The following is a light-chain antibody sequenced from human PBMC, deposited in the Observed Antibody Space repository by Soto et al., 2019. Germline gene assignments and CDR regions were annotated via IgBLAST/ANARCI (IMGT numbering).Light chain of an antibody. J-gene: IGKJ2*01. CDR2: TSG. V-gene: IGKV1-39*01. CDR3: QQPYSTPYT. CDR1: QRITTY. Sequence: IHMTQSPSSLSASVGDRVTITCRASQRITTYLNWYQQKPGEAPKLLISTSGTLQRGVPSRFSGSGSATDFTLTITSLQPADFATYFCQQPYSTPYTFGQGTQLEFK.